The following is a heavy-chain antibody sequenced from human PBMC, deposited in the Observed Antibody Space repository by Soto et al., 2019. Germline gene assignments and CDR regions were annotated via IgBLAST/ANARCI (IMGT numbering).Heavy chain of an antibody. CDR3: ARGWGSNYDSSGGMDG. V-gene: IGHV1-69*06. Sequence: QVQLVQSGAEVKKPGSSVKVSCKASGGTFSSYAISWVRQAPGQGLEWMGGIIPIFGTANYAQKFQGRDTITADKSTSTAYMELSSLRSEDTAVYYCARGWGSNYDSSGGMDGWGQGTTVTVSS. D-gene: IGHD3-16*01. CDR2: IIPIFGTA. J-gene: IGHJ6*02. CDR1: GGTFSSYA.